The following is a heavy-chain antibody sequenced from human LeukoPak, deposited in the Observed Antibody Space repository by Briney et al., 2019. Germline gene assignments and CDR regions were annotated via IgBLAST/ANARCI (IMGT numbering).Heavy chain of an antibody. V-gene: IGHV1-24*01. D-gene: IGHD2-2*01. CDR1: GYTLTELS. J-gene: IGHJ4*02. CDR3: ATRPLGYCSSTSCPVDY. Sequence: ASVNVSCKVSGYTLTELSMHWVRQAPGKGLEWMGGFDPEDGETIYAQKFQGRVTMTEDTSTDTAYMELSSLRSEDTAVYYCATRPLGYCSSTSCPVDYWGQGTLVTVSS. CDR2: FDPEDGET.